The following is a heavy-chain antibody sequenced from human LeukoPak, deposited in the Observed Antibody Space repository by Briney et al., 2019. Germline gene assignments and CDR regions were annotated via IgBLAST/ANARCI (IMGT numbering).Heavy chain of an antibody. CDR2: IYHSGST. CDR3: AKDRGITIFGVVTIYYFVY. J-gene: IGHJ4*02. CDR1: GGSISSSNW. Sequence: PSETLSLTCAVSGGSISSSNWWSWVRQPPGKGLEWIGEIYHSGSTNYNPSLKSRVTISVDKSKNQFSLKLSSVTAADTAVYYCAKDRGITIFGVVTIYYFVYWGQGTLVTVSS. V-gene: IGHV4-4*02. D-gene: IGHD3-3*01.